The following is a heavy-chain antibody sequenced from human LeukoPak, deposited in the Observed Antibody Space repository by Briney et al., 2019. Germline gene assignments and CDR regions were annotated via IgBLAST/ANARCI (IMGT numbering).Heavy chain of an antibody. CDR3: ARVSAAAGVADY. D-gene: IGHD6-13*01. V-gene: IGHV1-2*02. J-gene: IGHJ4*02. Sequence: ASVKVSCKASGYTFTGYYMHWVRQAPGQGLEWMGWINPNSGGINYAQKFQGRVTMTRDTSISTAYMELSRLRSDDTAVYYCARVSAAAGVADYWGQGTLVTVSS. CDR2: INPNSGGI. CDR1: GYTFTGYY.